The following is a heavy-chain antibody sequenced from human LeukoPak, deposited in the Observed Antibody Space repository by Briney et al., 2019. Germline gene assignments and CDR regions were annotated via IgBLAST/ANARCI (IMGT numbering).Heavy chain of an antibody. V-gene: IGHV3-30*18. CDR2: ISYDGSNK. D-gene: IGHD3-3*02. CDR1: GFTFSSYG. Sequence: GGSLRLSCAASGFTFSSYGMHWVRQAPGKGLEWVAGISYDGSNKYYADSVKGRFTISRDNSKNTLYLQMNSLRAEDTAGDYCAKDTTADVLAIDYWGQGTLVTVSS. CDR3: AKDTTADVLAIDY. J-gene: IGHJ4*02.